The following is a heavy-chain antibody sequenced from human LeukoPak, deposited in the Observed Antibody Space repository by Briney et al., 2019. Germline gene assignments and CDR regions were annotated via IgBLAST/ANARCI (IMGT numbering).Heavy chain of an antibody. Sequence: GESLKISCKGSGHSFTSYWIGWVRQMPGKGLEWMGIIYPGDSDTRYSPSFQGQVTISADKSISTAYLQWSSLKASDTAMYYCARSPYDFWSGYSTYYFDYWGQGTLVTVSS. CDR1: GHSFTSYW. CDR2: IYPGDSDT. J-gene: IGHJ4*02. V-gene: IGHV5-51*01. D-gene: IGHD3-3*01. CDR3: ARSPYDFWSGYSTYYFDY.